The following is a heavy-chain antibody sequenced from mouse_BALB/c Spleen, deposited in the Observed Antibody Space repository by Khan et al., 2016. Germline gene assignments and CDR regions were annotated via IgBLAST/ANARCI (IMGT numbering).Heavy chain of an antibody. D-gene: IGHD2-2*01. CDR3: ARQGDYGYDVS. J-gene: IGHJ2*01. Sequence: EVKLLESGGGLVQPGGSLKLSCAASGFDFSRYWMSWVRQAPGKGLEWIGEINPDSSTINYTPSLKDKFIISRDNAKNTLYLQMSNVRSEDTALYYCARQGDYGYDVSWGQGTTLTVAS. V-gene: IGHV4-1*02. CDR1: GFDFSRYW. CDR2: INPDSSTI.